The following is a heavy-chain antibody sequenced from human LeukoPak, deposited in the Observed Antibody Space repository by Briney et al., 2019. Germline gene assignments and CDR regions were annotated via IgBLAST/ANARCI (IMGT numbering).Heavy chain of an antibody. V-gene: IGHV3-23*01. CDR3: AKDYGMIVVVTYYFDY. J-gene: IGHJ4*02. Sequence: GGSLRLSCAASGFTFSSYAMSWVRQAPGKGLEWVSAISGSGGSTYYADSVKGRSTISRDNSKNTLYLQMNSLRAEDTAVYYCAKDYGMIVVVTYYFDYWGQGTLVTVSS. CDR1: GFTFSSYA. D-gene: IGHD3-22*01. CDR2: ISGSGGST.